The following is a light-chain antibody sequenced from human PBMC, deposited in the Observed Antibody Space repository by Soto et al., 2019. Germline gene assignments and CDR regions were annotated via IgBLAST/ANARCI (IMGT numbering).Light chain of an antibody. V-gene: IGKV4-1*01. Sequence: DIVMTQSPDSLAVSLGERATINCKSSQSVLYAFNNKNYLAWYQQKPGQPPKLLIYWASTRESGVPDQFNGSGSGTDFSLTISSLQAEDVAVYYCQQYYTTLPYTFGQGTKLEIK. J-gene: IGKJ2*01. CDR2: WAS. CDR1: QSVLYAFNNKNY. CDR3: QQYYTTLPYT.